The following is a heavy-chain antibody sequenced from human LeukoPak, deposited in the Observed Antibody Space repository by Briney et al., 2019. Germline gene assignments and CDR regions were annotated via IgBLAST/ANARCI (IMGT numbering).Heavy chain of an antibody. D-gene: IGHD2-15*01. CDR2: TYYRSRWSS. CDR3: ARGVREIPVLAAATPSPDYHYAMDV. Sequence: SQTLSLTCAISGDSVSSSDATWNWIRQSPSGGLEWLGRTYYRSRWSSDYAPSVRSRITINSDTAKNQFSLKLSSVTAADTAVYYCARGVREIPVLAAATPSPDYHYAMDVWGLGTTVTVSS. CDR1: GDSVSSSDAT. J-gene: IGHJ6*02. V-gene: IGHV6-1*01.